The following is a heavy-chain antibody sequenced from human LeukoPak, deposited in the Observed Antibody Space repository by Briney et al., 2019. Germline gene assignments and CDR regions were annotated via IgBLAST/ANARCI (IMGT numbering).Heavy chain of an antibody. D-gene: IGHD3-22*01. V-gene: IGHV4-34*01. Sequence: PSETLSLTCTVSGGSISSYYWSWIRQPPGKGLEWIGEINHSEITNYNPSLTSRVTMSVDTSKNQFSLKLNSVAAADTAVYYCARKGDSGGYYYRGHFDYWGQGTLVTVSS. CDR2: INHSEIT. J-gene: IGHJ4*02. CDR1: GGSISSYY. CDR3: ARKGDSGGYYYRGHFDY.